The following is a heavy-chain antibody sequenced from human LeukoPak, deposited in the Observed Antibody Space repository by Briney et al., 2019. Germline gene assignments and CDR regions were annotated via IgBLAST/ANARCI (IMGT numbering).Heavy chain of an antibody. CDR3: ARELYSSGWDYNWFDP. J-gene: IGHJ5*02. V-gene: IGHV3-74*01. D-gene: IGHD6-19*01. CDR1: GFTFSNFW. Sequence: GGSLRPSCAASGFTFSNFWMHWVRQAPGKGLVWVSRINSDGSDTSYADSVKGRLTISRDNAKNTLYLQMNSLRAEDTAIYYCARELYSSGWDYNWFDPWGQGTLVTVSS. CDR2: INSDGSDT.